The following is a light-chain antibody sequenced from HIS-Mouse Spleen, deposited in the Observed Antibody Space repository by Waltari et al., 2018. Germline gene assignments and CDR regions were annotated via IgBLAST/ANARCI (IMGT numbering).Light chain of an antibody. CDR3: SSYAGSNNYVV. V-gene: IGLV2-8*01. CDR2: EVS. J-gene: IGLJ2*01. Sequence: QSALTQPPSASGSPGQSVTIPCTGTSSDVGGYNYVSLYQQHPGKAPKLMIYEVSKRPSGVPDRFSGSKSGNTASLTVSGLQAEDEADYYCSSYAGSNNYVVFGGGTKLTVL. CDR1: SSDVGGYNY.